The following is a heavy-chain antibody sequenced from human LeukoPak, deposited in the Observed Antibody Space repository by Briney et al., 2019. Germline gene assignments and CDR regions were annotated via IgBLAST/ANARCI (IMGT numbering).Heavy chain of an antibody. D-gene: IGHD2-21*02. J-gene: IGHJ4*02. CDR3: AKANPGAWYSFFDY. CDR2: ISGSGATT. V-gene: IGHV3-23*01. CDR1: GFSFSNFA. Sequence: GGSLRLSCAASGFSFSNFAMSWVRQAPGKGLEWVAAISGSGATTYHADSVKGRSTISRDNSNNTLYLEMHSLRAEDTAVYYCAKANPGAWYSFFDYWGQGTLVTVAS.